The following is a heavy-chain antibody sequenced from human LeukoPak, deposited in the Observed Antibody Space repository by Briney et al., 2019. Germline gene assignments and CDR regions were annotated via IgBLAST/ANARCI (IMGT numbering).Heavy chain of an antibody. J-gene: IGHJ4*02. Sequence: ASVKVSCKVSGYTLTELSMHWVRQAPGKGLEWMGGFDPEDGETIYAQKFQGRVTITADESTSTAYMELSSLRSEDTAVYYCARTSREMTTSTGYFDYWGQGTLVTVSS. CDR2: FDPEDGET. D-gene: IGHD5-24*01. CDR1: GYTLTELS. CDR3: ARTSREMTTSTGYFDY. V-gene: IGHV1-24*01.